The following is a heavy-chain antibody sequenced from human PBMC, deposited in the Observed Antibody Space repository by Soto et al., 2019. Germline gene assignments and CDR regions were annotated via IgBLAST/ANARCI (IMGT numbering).Heavy chain of an antibody. Sequence: PSETLSLTCTVSGGSISSGDYYWSWIRQPPGKGLEWIGYIYYSGSTYYNPSLKSRVTISVDTSKNQFSLKLSSVTAADTAVYYCARSAASRIAGLGGGAFDIWGQGTMVTVSS. V-gene: IGHV4-30-4*01. CDR3: ARSAASRIAGLGGGAFDI. CDR1: GGSISSGDYY. CDR2: IYYSGST. D-gene: IGHD3-16*01. J-gene: IGHJ3*02.